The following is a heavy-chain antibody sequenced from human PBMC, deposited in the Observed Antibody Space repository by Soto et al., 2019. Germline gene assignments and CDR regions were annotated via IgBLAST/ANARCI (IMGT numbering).Heavy chain of an antibody. CDR1: GFTFSSYA. CDR3: ASHGYGSGWWKFDP. D-gene: IGHD6-19*01. J-gene: IGHJ5*02. CDR2: ISGSGGST. Sequence: EVQLLESGGGLVQPGRSLGLSCAASGFTFSSYAMSWVRQAPGKGLEWVSAISGSGGSTYYADSVKGRFTISRDNSKNTLYLQMNSLRAEDTAVYYCASHGYGSGWWKFDPWGQGTLVTVSS. V-gene: IGHV3-23*01.